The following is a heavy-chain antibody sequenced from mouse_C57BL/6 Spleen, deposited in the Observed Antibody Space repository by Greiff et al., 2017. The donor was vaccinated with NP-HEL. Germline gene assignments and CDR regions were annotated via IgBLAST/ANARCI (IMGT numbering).Heavy chain of an antibody. CDR1: GFTFSSYA. CDR3: ARGLRAFAY. D-gene: IGHD2-4*01. V-gene: IGHV5-4*03. J-gene: IGHJ3*01. CDR2: ISDGGSYT. Sequence: EVMLVESGGGLVKPGGSLKLSCAASGFTFSSYAMSWVRQTPEKRLEWVATISDGGSYTYYPDNVKGRFTISRDNAKNNLYLQMSHLKSEDTAMYYGARGLRAFAYWGQGTLVTVSA.